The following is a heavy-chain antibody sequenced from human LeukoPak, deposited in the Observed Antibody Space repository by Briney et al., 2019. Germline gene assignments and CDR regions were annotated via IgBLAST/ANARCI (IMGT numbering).Heavy chain of an antibody. CDR3: ARARVQQWLDCWFDP. D-gene: IGHD6-19*01. CDR2: IYYSGST. CDR1: GGSISSSSYY. V-gene: IGHV4-39*07. Sequence: SETLSLTCTVSGGSISSSSYYWGWIRQPPGKVLEWIGSIYYSGSTYYNPSLKSRVTISVDTSKNQFSLKLSSVTAADTAVYYCARARVQQWLDCWFDPWGQGTLVTVSS. J-gene: IGHJ5*02.